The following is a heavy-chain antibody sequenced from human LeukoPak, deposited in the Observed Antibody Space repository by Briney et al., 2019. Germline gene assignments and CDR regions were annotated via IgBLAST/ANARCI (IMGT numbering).Heavy chain of an antibody. CDR3: AKFGVAGQAFDP. Sequence: GGSLRLSCAASGFTFSSYAMSWVRQAPGKGLEWVSAISGSGGSTYYAASVKGRFTISRDNSKNTLYLQMNSLRAEDTAVYYCAKFGVAGQAFDPWGQGTLVTVSS. V-gene: IGHV3-23*01. CDR2: ISGSGGST. CDR1: GFTFSSYA. J-gene: IGHJ5*02. D-gene: IGHD3-3*01.